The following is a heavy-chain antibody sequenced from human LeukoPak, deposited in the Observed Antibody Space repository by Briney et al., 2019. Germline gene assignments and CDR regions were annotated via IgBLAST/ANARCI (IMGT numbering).Heavy chain of an antibody. Sequence: GGSLRLSCAASGFTFSSYSMNWVRQAPGKGLEWVSSISSSSYIYYADSVKGRFTISRDNAENSLYLQMNSLRAEDTAVYYCARDLPGSDAFDIWGQGTMATVSS. V-gene: IGHV3-21*01. CDR2: ISSSSYI. CDR1: GFTFSSYS. J-gene: IGHJ3*02. D-gene: IGHD1-14*01. CDR3: ARDLPGSDAFDI.